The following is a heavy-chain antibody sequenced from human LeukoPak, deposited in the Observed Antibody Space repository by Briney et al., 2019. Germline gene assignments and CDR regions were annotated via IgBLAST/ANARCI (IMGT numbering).Heavy chain of an antibody. Sequence: SGGSLRLSCAASGFTVSSYWMSWVRQAPGKGLEWVANIKQDGSEKYYVDSVKGRFTISRDNAKNSLYLQMNSLRAEDTAVYYCARGFKWLNYWGQGTLVTVSS. V-gene: IGHV3-7*03. J-gene: IGHJ4*02. D-gene: IGHD6-19*01. CDR2: IKQDGSEK. CDR3: ARGFKWLNY. CDR1: GFTVSSYW.